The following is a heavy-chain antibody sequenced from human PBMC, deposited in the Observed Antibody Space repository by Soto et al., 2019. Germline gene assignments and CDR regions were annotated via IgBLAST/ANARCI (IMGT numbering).Heavy chain of an antibody. CDR3: ARGPYFDWLLYY. Sequence: SETLSLTCAVYGGSFSGYYGSWIRQPPGKGLEWIGEINHSGSTNYNPSLKSRVTISVDTSKNQFSLKLSSVTAADTAVYYCARGPYFDWLLYYWGQGTLVTVSS. V-gene: IGHV4-34*01. D-gene: IGHD3-9*01. J-gene: IGHJ4*02. CDR2: INHSGST. CDR1: GGSFSGYY.